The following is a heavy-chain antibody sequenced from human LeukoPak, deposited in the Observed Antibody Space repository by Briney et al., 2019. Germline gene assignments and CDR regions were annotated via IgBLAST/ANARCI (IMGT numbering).Heavy chain of an antibody. CDR1: SGSIFNSNW. CDR3: ARSPTKRVPEDY. CDR2: IFHSGST. J-gene: IGHJ4*02. D-gene: IGHD2-2*01. V-gene: IGHV4-4*02. Sequence: SETLSLTCTVSSGSIFNSNWWSWVRQPPAKELEWIGQIFHSGSTSYSPSLKRRVTISMDKSKNQISLRLTSVTAADTAVYYCARSPTKRVPEDYWGQGTLVTVSS.